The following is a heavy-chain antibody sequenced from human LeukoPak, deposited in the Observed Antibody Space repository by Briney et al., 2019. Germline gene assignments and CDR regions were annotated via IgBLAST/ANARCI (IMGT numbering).Heavy chain of an antibody. Sequence: GSLRLSCIASGFTFRNYGMSWVRQAPGKGLEWVSGLSDAGVRIFYSDSVKGRFTISRDNSKNTLYLQMDSLRAEDTAVYYCANTHCDSSPIVWSFWGRGTLVTVSS. CDR3: ANTHCDSSPIVWSF. V-gene: IGHV3-23*01. CDR2: LSDAGVRI. J-gene: IGHJ4*02. D-gene: IGHD1-26*01. CDR1: GFTFRNYG.